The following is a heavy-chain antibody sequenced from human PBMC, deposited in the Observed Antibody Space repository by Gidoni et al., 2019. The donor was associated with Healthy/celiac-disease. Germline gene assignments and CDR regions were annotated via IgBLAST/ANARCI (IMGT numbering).Heavy chain of an antibody. Sequence: EVQLLESGGGLVQPGGSLRLSCAASGFTFSSYAMSWVRQAPGKGLEWVSAISGSGGSTYYADSVKGRFTISRDNSKNTLYLQMNSLRAEDTAVYYCAKDQHPQYYYGSGSYWNWFDPWGQGTLVTVSS. D-gene: IGHD3-10*01. J-gene: IGHJ5*02. CDR3: AKDQHPQYYYGSGSYWNWFDP. CDR1: GFTFSSYA. V-gene: IGHV3-23*01. CDR2: ISGSGGST.